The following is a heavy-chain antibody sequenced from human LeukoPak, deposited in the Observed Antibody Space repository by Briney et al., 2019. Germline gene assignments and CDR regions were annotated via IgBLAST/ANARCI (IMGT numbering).Heavy chain of an antibody. Sequence: GGSLRLSCAASGFSFSTYAVNWVRQAPGKGLEGVSTISVSGDSTFYADSVQGRFTISRDTYKNPLSLHMTSLRAEDTAVYFCARRGGRNGWGDFDYWGQGTLVTVSS. CDR3: ARRGGRNGWGDFDY. D-gene: IGHD3-10*01. CDR2: ISVSGDST. J-gene: IGHJ4*02. V-gene: IGHV3-23*01. CDR1: GFSFSTYA.